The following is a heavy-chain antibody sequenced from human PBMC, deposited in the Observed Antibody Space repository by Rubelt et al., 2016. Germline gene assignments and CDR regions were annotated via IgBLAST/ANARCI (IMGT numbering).Heavy chain of an antibody. CDR2: IGDSGRTT. V-gene: IGHV3-23*01. J-gene: IGHJ4*02. CDR3: AKVWLEQRGFDY. D-gene: IGHD1/OR15-1a*01. CDR1: GFTFSIFG. Sequence: GGGLIQPGGSLRLSCAASGFTFSIFGMSWVRQAPGKGLEWVSFIGDSGRTTYYADSVKGRFTISRDNSENTLHLQISSLRAEDTAVYYCAKVWLEQRGFDYWGQGALVTVSS.